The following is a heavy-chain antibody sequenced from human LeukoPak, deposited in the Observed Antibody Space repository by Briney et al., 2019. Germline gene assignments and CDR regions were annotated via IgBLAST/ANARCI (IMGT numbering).Heavy chain of an antibody. CDR3: TTGWTGTLDF. CDR1: GFTFRNAW. CDR2: IKSKTDGGTT. J-gene: IGHJ4*02. D-gene: IGHD1-7*01. V-gene: IGHV3-15*01. Sequence: PGGSLRLSCAASGFTFRNAWMSWVRQAPGKGLEWVGRIKSKTDGGTTDYAAPVKGRFTISRDDSKNTLFLQMSSLKTEDTAVYYCTTGWTGTLDFWGQGALVTVSS.